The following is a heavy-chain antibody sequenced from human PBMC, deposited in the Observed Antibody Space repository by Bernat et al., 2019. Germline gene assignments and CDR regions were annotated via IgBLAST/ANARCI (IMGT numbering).Heavy chain of an antibody. D-gene: IGHD3-10*01. CDR3: ASETMVQGVISRYAFDI. V-gene: IGHV1-24*01. Sequence: QVQLVQSGAEVKKPGSSVKVSCKASGGTFNSYAISWVRQAPGQGLEWMGGFDPEDGETIYAQKFQGRVTMTEDTSTDTAYMELSSLRSEDTAVYYCASETMVQGVISRYAFDIWGQGTMVTVSS. J-gene: IGHJ3*02. CDR2: FDPEDGET. CDR1: GGTFNSYA.